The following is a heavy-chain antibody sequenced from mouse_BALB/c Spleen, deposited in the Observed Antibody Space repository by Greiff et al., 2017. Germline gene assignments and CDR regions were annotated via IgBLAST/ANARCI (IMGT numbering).Heavy chain of an antibody. J-gene: IGHJ3*01. CDR2: ISDGGSYT. Sequence: EVQLVESGGGLVKPGGSLKLSCAASGFTFSDYYMYWVRQTPEKRLEWVATISDGGSYTYYPDSVKGRFTISRDNAKNNLYLQMSSLKSEDTAMYYCARDRGGNAWFAYWGQGTLVTVSA. D-gene: IGHD1-1*02. CDR1: GFTFSDYY. CDR3: ARDRGGNAWFAY. V-gene: IGHV5-4*02.